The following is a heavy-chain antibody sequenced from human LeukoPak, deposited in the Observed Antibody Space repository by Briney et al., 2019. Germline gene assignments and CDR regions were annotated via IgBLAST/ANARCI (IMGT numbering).Heavy chain of an antibody. J-gene: IGHJ4*02. CDR2: IREDGTEK. CDR1: GFTFSGAW. CDR3: ARDQLYCSGGYCYKDY. V-gene: IGHV3-7*01. Sequence: GGSLRLSCTASGFTFSGAWMTWVRQAPGKGLEWVANIREDGTEKNYVDSVKGRFTISRDNAKNMLYLQLNRLRVEDTAVYYYARDQLYCSGGYCYKDYWGQGTLVTVSP. D-gene: IGHD2-15*01.